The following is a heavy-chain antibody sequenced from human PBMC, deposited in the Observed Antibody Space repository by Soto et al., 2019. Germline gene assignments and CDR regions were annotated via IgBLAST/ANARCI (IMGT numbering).Heavy chain of an antibody. J-gene: IGHJ3*02. CDR3: ARTLVHDSSGYSPLYAFDI. CDR2: IDPSDSYT. D-gene: IGHD3-22*01. V-gene: IGHV5-10-1*01. Sequence: GESLKISCKGSGYSFTSYWISWVRQMPGKGLEWMGRIDPSDSYTNYSPSFQGHVTISADKSISTAYLQWSSLRASDTAMYYCARTLVHDSSGYSPLYAFDIWGQGTMVTVSS. CDR1: GYSFTSYW.